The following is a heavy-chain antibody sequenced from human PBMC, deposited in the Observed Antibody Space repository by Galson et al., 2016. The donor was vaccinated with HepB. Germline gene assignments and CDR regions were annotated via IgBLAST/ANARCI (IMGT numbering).Heavy chain of an antibody. V-gene: IGHV2-5*02. J-gene: IGHJ3*02. Sequence: PALVKPTQTLTLTCNFSGFSLTTSGVGVGWIRQAPGKALEWLALIYWDDDKRYRPTLKTRLTTMKDTSKNQVVLTMTNMEPVDTGTYYCASVSGWEIDAFFICRVGIMVAV. CDR3: ASVSGWEIDAFFI. CDR2: IYWDDDK. D-gene: IGHD1-26*01. CDR1: GFSLTTSGVG.